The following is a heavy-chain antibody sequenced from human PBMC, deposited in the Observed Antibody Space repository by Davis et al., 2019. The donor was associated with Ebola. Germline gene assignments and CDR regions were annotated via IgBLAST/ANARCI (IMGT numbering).Heavy chain of an antibody. D-gene: IGHD5-18*01. CDR3: ARDQGRGGYGDY. V-gene: IGHV1-46*03. CDR1: GYTFTGYY. CDR2: INPSGGST. J-gene: IGHJ4*02. Sequence: AASVKVSCKASGYTFTGYYMHWVRQAPGQGLEWMGIINPSGGSTSYAQKFQGRVTMTRDTSTSTVYMELSSLRSEDTAVYYCARDQGRGGYGDYWGQGTLVTVSS.